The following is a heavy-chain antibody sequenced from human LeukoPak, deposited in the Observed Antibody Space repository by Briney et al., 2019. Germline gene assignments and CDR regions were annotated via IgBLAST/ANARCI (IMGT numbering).Heavy chain of an antibody. Sequence: SETLSLTCTVSGGSINYYYWSWIRQPPGKGLEWIGYIHYIGSTNYNPSLKSRVTISVDTSKNQFSLKLSSVTAADTAVYYCARVHDFYDDSGYYHYFDYWGQGTLVTVSS. J-gene: IGHJ4*02. CDR1: GGSINYYY. CDR3: ARVHDFYDDSGYYHYFDY. CDR2: IHYIGST. D-gene: IGHD3-22*01. V-gene: IGHV4-59*01.